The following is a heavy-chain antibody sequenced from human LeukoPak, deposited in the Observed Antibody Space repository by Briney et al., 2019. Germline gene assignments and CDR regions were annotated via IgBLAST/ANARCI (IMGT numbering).Heavy chain of an antibody. CDR1: GFTVSSNN. V-gene: IGHV3-53*01. CDR2: IYSGGST. D-gene: IGHD6-19*01. J-gene: IGHJ4*02. CDR3: AREGYSSGWLYYFDY. Sequence: GGSLRLSCAASGFTVSSNNMSWVRQAPGKGLEWVSVIYSGGSTYYADSVKGRFTISRDNSKNTLYLQMNSLRAEDTAVYYCAREGYSSGWLYYFDYWGQGTLVTVSS.